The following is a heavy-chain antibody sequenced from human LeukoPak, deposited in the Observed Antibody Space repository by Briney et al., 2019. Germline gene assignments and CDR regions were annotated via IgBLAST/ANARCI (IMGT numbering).Heavy chain of an antibody. CDR2: MNPNSGNT. Sequence: ASVKVSCKASGYTFTSYDINWVRQAPGQGLEWMGWMNPNSGNTGYAQKFQGRVTMTRNTSISTAYMELSSLRSEDTAVYYCARGKGGGQIFGVALGYWGQGTLVTVSS. J-gene: IGHJ4*02. V-gene: IGHV1-8*01. D-gene: IGHD3-3*01. CDR3: ARGKGGGQIFGVALGY. CDR1: GYTFTSYD.